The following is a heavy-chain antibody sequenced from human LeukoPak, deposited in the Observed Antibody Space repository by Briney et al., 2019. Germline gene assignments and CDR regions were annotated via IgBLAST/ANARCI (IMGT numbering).Heavy chain of an antibody. CDR3: AREYFYDSSGYSDAFDI. J-gene: IGHJ3*02. V-gene: IGHV3-74*01. CDR1: GFTFSSYW. CDR2: INSDGSST. D-gene: IGHD3-22*01. Sequence: GGSLRLSCAASGFTFSSYWMHWVRQAPGKGLVWVSRINSDGSSTSYADSVKGRFTISRDNAKNTLYLQMNSLRAEDTAVYYCAREYFYDSSGYSDAFDIWGQGTMVTVSS.